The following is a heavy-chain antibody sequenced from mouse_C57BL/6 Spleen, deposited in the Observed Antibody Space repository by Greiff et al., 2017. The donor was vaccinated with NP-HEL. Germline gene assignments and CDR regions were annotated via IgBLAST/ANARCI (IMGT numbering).Heavy chain of an antibody. CDR1: GYAFSSSW. D-gene: IGHD1-1*01. CDR3: ARGYGSSYGY. V-gene: IGHV1-82*01. J-gene: IGHJ2*01. Sequence: QVQLKESGPELVKPGASVKISCKASGYAFSSSWMNWVKQRPGKGLEWIGRIYPGDGDTNYNGKFKGKAKLTADKSSSTADMQLSSLTSEDSSVYCCARGYGSSYGYWGQGTTLTVSS. CDR2: IYPGDGDT.